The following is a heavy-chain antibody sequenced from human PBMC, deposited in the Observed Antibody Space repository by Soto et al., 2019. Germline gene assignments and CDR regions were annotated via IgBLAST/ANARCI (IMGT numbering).Heavy chain of an antibody. CDR2: TYYRSKWYT. CDR1: GDSVSSNSAA. V-gene: IGHV6-1*01. J-gene: IGHJ3*02. D-gene: IGHD3-22*01. Sequence: SQTLSLTCAISGDSVSSNSAAWNWIRQSPSRGLEWLGRTYYRSKWYTDYAVSVISRIIINSDTTKNQFSLQLNSVTPEDTAVYYCAREYYDSSGHEAFDIWGQGTMVTVS. CDR3: AREYYDSSGHEAFDI.